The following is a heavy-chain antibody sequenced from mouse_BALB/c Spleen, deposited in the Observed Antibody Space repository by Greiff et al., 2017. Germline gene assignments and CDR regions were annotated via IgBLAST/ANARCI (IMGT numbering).Heavy chain of an antibody. CDR2: ISSGGSYT. D-gene: IGHD1-2*01. J-gene: IGHJ2*01. Sequence: VQLKESGGDLVKPGGSLKLSCAASGFTFSSYGMSWVRQTPDKRLEWVATISSGGSYTYYPDSVKGRFTISRDNAKNTLYLQMSSLKSEDTAMYYCARDYGRYYFDYWGQGTTLTVSS. CDR3: ARDYGRYYFDY. V-gene: IGHV5-6*01. CDR1: GFTFSSYG.